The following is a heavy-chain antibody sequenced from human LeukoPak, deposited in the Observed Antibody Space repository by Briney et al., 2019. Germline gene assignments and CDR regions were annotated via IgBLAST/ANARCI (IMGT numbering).Heavy chain of an antibody. D-gene: IGHD2-15*01. J-gene: IGHJ4*02. CDR1: GFSFNHYW. CDR3: GRFGYVAAVDL. V-gene: IGHV3-7*01. Sequence: GGSLRLFCAASGFSFNHYWMTWVRQAPGRGLEWVANINPAGSDTYYVDPVKGRFTISRDNAKNLVYLQMTSLRAVDTAVYSCGRFGYVAAVDLWGQGTLVTVSS. CDR2: INPAGSDT.